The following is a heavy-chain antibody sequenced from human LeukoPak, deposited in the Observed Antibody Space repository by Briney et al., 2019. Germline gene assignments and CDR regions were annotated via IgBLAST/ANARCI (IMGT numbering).Heavy chain of an antibody. CDR2: ISSSSNYI. CDR1: GFTFSTYN. J-gene: IGHJ3*02. Sequence: GGSLRLSCAASGFTFSTYNMNWVRRAPGKGLEWVSSISSSSNYIYYADSVKGRFTISRDNAKNSLYLQMNSLRAEDTDVYYCARDVGASAPDAFDIWGQGTMVTVSS. CDR3: ARDVGASAPDAFDI. D-gene: IGHD1-26*01. V-gene: IGHV3-21*01.